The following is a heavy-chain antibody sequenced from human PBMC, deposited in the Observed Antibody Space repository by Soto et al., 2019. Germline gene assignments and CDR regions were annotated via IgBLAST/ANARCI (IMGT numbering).Heavy chain of an antibody. D-gene: IGHD2-2*02. CDR1: GFTFSNYW. J-gene: IGHJ4*02. V-gene: IGHV3-7*01. CDR2: IKPDGSEK. CDR3: AVRYTDY. Sequence: ESGGGLVQPGGSLRLSCVASGFTFSNYWMTWVRQAPGKGLEWVANIKPDGSEKYYVDSLKGRFTISRDNAKRSVYLQMDSLRAEDTAIYYCAVRYTDYWGQGALVTVSS.